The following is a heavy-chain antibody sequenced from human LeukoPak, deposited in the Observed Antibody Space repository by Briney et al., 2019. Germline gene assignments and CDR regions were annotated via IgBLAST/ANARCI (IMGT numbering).Heavy chain of an antibody. V-gene: IGHV3-21*01. CDR2: ISNSSSYI. J-gene: IGHJ4*02. CDR1: GFTFSSYS. Sequence: GGSLRLSCAASGFTFSSYSMNWVRQAPGKGLEWVSSISNSSSYIYYADSVKGRFTISRDNARNSLYLQMNSLRAEDTAVYYCATAAGSGYSIFDYWGQGTLVTVSS. CDR3: ATAAGSGYSIFDY. D-gene: IGHD3-3*01.